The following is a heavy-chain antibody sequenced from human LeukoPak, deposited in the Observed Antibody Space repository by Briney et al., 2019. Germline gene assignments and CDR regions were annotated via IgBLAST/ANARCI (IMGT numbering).Heavy chain of an antibody. Sequence: ASVKVSCKASGYTFTNYGISWVRQTPGEGLEWMGWINAYTGNTNYARKFQGRVTMTTDTSTSTAYMELRNLRSDDTAVYYCARQAGGYSSGWYQFHFDHWGQGTLVTVSS. CDR3: ARQAGGYSSGWYQFHFDH. CDR2: INAYTGNT. CDR1: GYTFTNYG. J-gene: IGHJ4*02. D-gene: IGHD6-19*01. V-gene: IGHV1-18*04.